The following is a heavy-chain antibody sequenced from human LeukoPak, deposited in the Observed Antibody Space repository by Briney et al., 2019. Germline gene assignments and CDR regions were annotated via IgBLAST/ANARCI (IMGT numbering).Heavy chain of an antibody. V-gene: IGHV1-46*01. CDR3: ARDTEMATTYEPRYDY. Sequence: ASVKVSCKASGCTFTSYYMHWVRQAPGQGLEWMGIINPSGGSTSYAQKFQGRVTMTRDTSTSTVYMELSSLRSEDTAVYYCARDTEMATTYEPRYDYWGQGTLVTVSS. D-gene: IGHD5-24*01. J-gene: IGHJ4*02. CDR1: GCTFTSYY. CDR2: INPSGGST.